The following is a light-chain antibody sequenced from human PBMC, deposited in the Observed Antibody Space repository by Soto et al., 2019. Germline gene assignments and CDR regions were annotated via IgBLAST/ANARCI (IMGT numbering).Light chain of an antibody. Sequence: QSALTQPRSVSGSPGQSVTISCTGTSSDVGGYNYVSWYQQHPGKAPKLMIYDVNKRPSGVPDRFSGSKSGNTACLTISGLQAEDEADYYCCSYAGIYTLVFGGGTKLTVL. V-gene: IGLV2-11*01. J-gene: IGLJ2*01. CDR3: CSYAGIYTLV. CDR2: DVN. CDR1: SSDVGGYNY.